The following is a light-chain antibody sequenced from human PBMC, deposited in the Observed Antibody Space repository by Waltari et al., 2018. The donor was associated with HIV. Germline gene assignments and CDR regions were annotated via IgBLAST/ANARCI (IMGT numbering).Light chain of an antibody. CDR3: SSYTSSNTLPYV. Sequence: QSALTQPASVSGSPGQSITISCTGTSSDVGGYNYVSWYQQHPGKAPKLMIYDVSNRPSGVSNRFSGSKSGNTASLTISGLQAEDEADYYCSSYTSSNTLPYVFGTGTKVTVL. CDR1: SSDVGGYNY. V-gene: IGLV2-14*03. CDR2: DVS. J-gene: IGLJ1*01.